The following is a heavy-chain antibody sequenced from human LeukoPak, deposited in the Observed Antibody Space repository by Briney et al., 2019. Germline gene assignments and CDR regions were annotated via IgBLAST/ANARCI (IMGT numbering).Heavy chain of an antibody. D-gene: IGHD1-26*01. V-gene: IGHV3-23*02. CDR1: GFTFDNYA. CDR2: ISGGGDYT. Sequence: GGSLRLSCAASGFTFDNYAMSWVRQAPGKGLEWVSAISGGGDYTFYGDSVTGRFSISRDNSKNTLYLQMNSLRAEDTAVYFCAKEGALVGATHFHYWGQGTLVTVSS. CDR3: AKEGALVGATHFHY. J-gene: IGHJ4*02.